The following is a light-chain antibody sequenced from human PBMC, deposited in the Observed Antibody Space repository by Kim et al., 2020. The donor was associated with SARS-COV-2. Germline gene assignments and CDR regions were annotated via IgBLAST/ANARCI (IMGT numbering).Light chain of an antibody. CDR2: EVS. CDR1: SSDVGAYNY. CDR3: SSYTRSNTRV. V-gene: IGLV2-14*03. Sequence: GQWITISCTGTSSDVGAYNYVSWYQQHPGKAPKLMIYEVSNRPSGVSDRFSGSKSDNTASLTISGLQAEDEADYYCSSYTRSNTRVFGGGTKVTVL. J-gene: IGLJ3*02.